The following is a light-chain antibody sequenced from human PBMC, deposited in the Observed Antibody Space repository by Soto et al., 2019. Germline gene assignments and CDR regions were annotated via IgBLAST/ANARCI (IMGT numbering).Light chain of an antibody. V-gene: IGKV1-5*01. CDR3: QQYNSYSPWT. Sequence: DIQMTQSPSTLSASVGDRVTITCRTSQSIRSWLAWYQQKPGKAPKVLIYYASSLESGVPSRFSGSGSGTEFILTISSLQPDDFATYYCQQYNSYSPWTFGQGTKVEIK. CDR1: QSIRSW. J-gene: IGKJ1*01. CDR2: YAS.